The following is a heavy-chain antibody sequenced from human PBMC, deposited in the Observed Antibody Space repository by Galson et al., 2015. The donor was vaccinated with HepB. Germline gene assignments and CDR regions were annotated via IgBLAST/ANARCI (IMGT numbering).Heavy chain of an antibody. V-gene: IGHV3-21*06. D-gene: IGHD4-11*01. CDR1: GFIFSNYA. CDR2: ISGSLSDI. Sequence: SLRLSCAASGFIFSNYAMYWVRQAPGKGLEWVSCISGSLSDIYYADSVKGRFIISRDNGKNSLFLQMNSLRVEDTAVYYCVRVMGDDYPAYHYGIDDWGQGTTVTVSS. CDR3: VRVMGDDYPAYHYGIDD. J-gene: IGHJ6*02.